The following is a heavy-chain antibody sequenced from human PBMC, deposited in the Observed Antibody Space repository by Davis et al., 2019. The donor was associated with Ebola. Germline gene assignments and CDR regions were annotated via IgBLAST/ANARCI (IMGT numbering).Heavy chain of an antibody. J-gene: IGHJ4*02. CDR1: GYTFTGYY. CDR3: ARGGGSSKRTMGY. Sequence: ASVKVSCKASGYTFTGYYMHWVRQAPGQGLEWMGWINPNSGGTNYAQKFQGWVTMTRDTSIGTAYMELSRLRSDDTAVYYCARGGGSSKRTMGYWGQGTLVTVSS. D-gene: IGHD1-26*01. CDR2: INPNSGGT. V-gene: IGHV1-2*04.